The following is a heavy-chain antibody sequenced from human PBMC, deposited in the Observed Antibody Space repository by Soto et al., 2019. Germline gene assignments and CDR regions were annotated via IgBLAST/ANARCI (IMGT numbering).Heavy chain of an antibody. D-gene: IGHD3-9*01. CDR1: GFTFSSYS. J-gene: IGHJ3*02. CDR2: NSSSSSTI. Sequence: EVQLVESGGGLVQPGGSLRLSCAASGFTFSSYSMNWVRQAPGKGLEWVSYNSSSSSTIYYADSVKGRFTISRDNAKNSLYLQMNSLRAEDTAVYYCARDRPLPRYYDIPFDIWGQGTMVTVSS. V-gene: IGHV3-48*01. CDR3: ARDRPLPRYYDIPFDI.